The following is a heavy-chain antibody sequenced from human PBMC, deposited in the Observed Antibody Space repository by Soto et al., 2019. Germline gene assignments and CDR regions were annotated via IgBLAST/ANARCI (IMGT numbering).Heavy chain of an antibody. V-gene: IGHV5-51*01. CDR2: IYPGDSDT. Sequence: EVQLVQSGAEVKKPGESLKISCKGSGYSFTSYWIGWVRQMPGKGLEWMGIIYPGDSDTRYSSSFQGQVTISDDKSISTAYLQWSSLKASDTAMYYCARSPSYGDYAGNWFDPWGQGTLVTVSS. D-gene: IGHD4-17*01. CDR3: ARSPSYGDYAGNWFDP. J-gene: IGHJ5*02. CDR1: GYSFTSYW.